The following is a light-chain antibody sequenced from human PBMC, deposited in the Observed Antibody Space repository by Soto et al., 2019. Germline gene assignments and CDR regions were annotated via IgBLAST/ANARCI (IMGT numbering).Light chain of an antibody. CDR3: QSYDTSLSGSRV. Sequence: QSVLTQPPSVSGAPGQRVTISCTGSRSNIGAGYDVHWYQQLPGTAPKLLMYGNSNRPSGVPDRFSGSKSGTSASLAITGLQAEDEADYYCQSYDTSLSGSRVFGGGTKLTVL. V-gene: IGLV1-40*01. CDR2: GNS. J-gene: IGLJ3*02. CDR1: RSNIGAGYD.